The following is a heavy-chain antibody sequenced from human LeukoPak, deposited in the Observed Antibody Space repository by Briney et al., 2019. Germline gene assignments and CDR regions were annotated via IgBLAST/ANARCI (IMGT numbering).Heavy chain of an antibody. CDR3: ARYVLGQPAIFGVVQDY. V-gene: IGHV4-30-4*01. Sequence: ASQTLSLTCTVSGGSICSGDYYWSWIRQPPGKGLEWIGYIYYSGSTYYNPSLKSRVTVSVDTSKNQFSLKLSSVTAADTAVYYCARYVLGQPAIFGVVQDYWGQGTLVTVSS. J-gene: IGHJ4*02. CDR1: GGSICSGDYY. CDR2: IYYSGST. D-gene: IGHD3-3*01.